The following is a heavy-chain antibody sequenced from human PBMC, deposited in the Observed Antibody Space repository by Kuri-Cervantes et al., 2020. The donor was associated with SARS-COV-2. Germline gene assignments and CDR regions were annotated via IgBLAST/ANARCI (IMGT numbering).Heavy chain of an antibody. Sequence: SETLSLTCTVSGGSISSGDYFWSWIRQPPGKGLEWVGYIYSSGSTYYNPSLKSRVTMSVDRSKNQFSLKLTSVTAADTAVYYCANYYYDKRGYYYGWFDPWGQGTPVTVSS. CDR3: ANYYYDKRGYYYGWFDP. D-gene: IGHD3-22*01. CDR2: IYSSGST. J-gene: IGHJ5*02. CDR1: GGSISSGDYF. V-gene: IGHV4-30-4*01.